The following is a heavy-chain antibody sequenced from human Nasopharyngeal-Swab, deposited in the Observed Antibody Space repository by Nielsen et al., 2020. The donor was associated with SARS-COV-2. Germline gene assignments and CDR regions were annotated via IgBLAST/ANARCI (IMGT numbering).Heavy chain of an antibody. J-gene: IGHJ6*02. Sequence: GASLKISCAASGFTFSSYSMNWVRQAPGKGLEWVSSISSSSSYIYYADSVKGRFTISRDNAKNSLYLQMNSLRAEDTAVYYCARASGYDFGYYYGMDVWGQGTTVTVSS. CDR1: GFTFSSYS. V-gene: IGHV3-21*01. CDR2: ISSSSSYI. CDR3: ARASGYDFGYYYGMDV. D-gene: IGHD5-12*01.